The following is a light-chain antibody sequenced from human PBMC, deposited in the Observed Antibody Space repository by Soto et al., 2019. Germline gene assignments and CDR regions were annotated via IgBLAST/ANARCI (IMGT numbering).Light chain of an antibody. Sequence: QSALTQPRSVSGSPGQSVTISCSGTSSDVGRYNWVSWYQQHPGKAPKLMIYDVTKRPSGVPDRFSASKSGSTASLTISGLQADDEADYYCCSPADTQIVVFGGGTKLTVL. CDR3: CSPADTQIVV. CDR1: SSDVGRYNW. J-gene: IGLJ2*01. V-gene: IGLV2-11*01. CDR2: DVT.